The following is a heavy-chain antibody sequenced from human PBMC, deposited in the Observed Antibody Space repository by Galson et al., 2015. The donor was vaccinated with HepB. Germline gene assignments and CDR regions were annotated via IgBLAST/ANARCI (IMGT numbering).Heavy chain of an antibody. V-gene: IGHV2-70*11. J-gene: IGHJ4*02. CDR3: ARIRREDHLDPAGYYSFDF. D-gene: IGHD3-9*01. CDR1: GFSLSTTGMC. Sequence: PALVKPTQTLTLTCTFSGFSLSTTGMCVSWIRQPPGKALEWLARIDWGDDKYYNTSLGTRLTISKDPSKKLVDLTMTNMDPVETATYFCARIRREDHLDPAGYYSFDFWGQGMLVTVSS. CDR2: IDWGDDK.